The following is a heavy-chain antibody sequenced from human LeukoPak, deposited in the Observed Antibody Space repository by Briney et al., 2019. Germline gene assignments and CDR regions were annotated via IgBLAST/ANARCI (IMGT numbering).Heavy chain of an antibody. Sequence: ASVKVSCKASGYTFTSYGISWVRQAPGQGLEWMGRINPNSGGTNYAQKFQGRVTMTRDTSISTAYMELSRLRSDDTAVYYCARAGIPPDAFDIWGQGTMVTVSS. J-gene: IGHJ3*02. CDR2: INPNSGGT. CDR3: ARAGIPPDAFDI. CDR1: GYTFTSYG. V-gene: IGHV1-2*06.